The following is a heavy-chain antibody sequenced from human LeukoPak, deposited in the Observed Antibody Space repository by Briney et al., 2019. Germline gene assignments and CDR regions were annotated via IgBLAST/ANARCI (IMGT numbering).Heavy chain of an antibody. CDR1: GDSVSSNSAA. D-gene: IGHD6-13*01. J-gene: IGHJ5*02. CDR2: TYYRSKWYN. CDR3: ARESLYSSSYYRGWYNWFDP. Sequence: SQTLSLTCAISGDSVSSNSAAWNWIRQSPSRGLEWLGRTYYRSKWYNDYAVSVKSRITINPDTSKNQFSLQLNSVTPEDTAVYYCARESLYSSSYYRGWYNWFDPWGQGTLVTVSS. V-gene: IGHV6-1*01.